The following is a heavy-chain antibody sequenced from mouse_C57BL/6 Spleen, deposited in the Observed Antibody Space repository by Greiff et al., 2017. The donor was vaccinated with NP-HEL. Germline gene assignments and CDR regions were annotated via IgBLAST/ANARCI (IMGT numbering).Heavy chain of an antibody. CDR3: ARENYGSSFDY. V-gene: IGHV3-1*01. CDR2: ISYSGST. J-gene: IGHJ2*01. D-gene: IGHD1-1*01. Sequence: EVQLQQSGPGMVKPSQSLSLTCTVTGYSITSGYDWHWIRHFPGNKLEWMGYISYSGSTNYNPSLKSRISITHDTSKNHFFLKLNSVTTEETATYYCARENYGSSFDYWGQGTTLTVSS. CDR1: GYSITSGYD.